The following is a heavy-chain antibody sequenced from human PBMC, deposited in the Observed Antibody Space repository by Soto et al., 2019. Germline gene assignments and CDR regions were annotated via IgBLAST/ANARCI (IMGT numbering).Heavy chain of an antibody. CDR3: ERAGFSTSWLGLLGTGAHGVEIDF. D-gene: IGHD6-13*01. V-gene: IGHV1-18*01. CDR2: ISPYNGKT. CDR1: GYTFISYG. J-gene: IGHJ4*02. Sequence: QVQLVQSGAEVKKTGASVEVSCKASGYTFISYGISWVRQAPGQGLEWMGWISPYNGKTNYAQTFQDRATMTTDRSTSTAYMELRSLRSDDTAVYYCERAGFSTSWLGLLGTGAHGVEIDFWGQGTLVTVSS.